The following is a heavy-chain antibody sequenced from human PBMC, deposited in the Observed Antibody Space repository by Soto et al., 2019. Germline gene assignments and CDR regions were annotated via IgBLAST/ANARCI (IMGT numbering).Heavy chain of an antibody. CDR2: INPSGGST. J-gene: IGHJ4*02. CDR1: GYIFANHY. CDR3: ARADYYDGSGFYYDY. D-gene: IGHD3-22*01. V-gene: IGHV1-46*01. Sequence: QVQLVQSGAEVKKPGASMKVSCKASGYIFANHYIHWVRQAPGQGLEWMGIINPSGGSTNYLQKFQGRVTMTRDTSTSTVYMELSSLRAEDTAVYFCARADYYDGSGFYYDYWGPGTLVTVSS.